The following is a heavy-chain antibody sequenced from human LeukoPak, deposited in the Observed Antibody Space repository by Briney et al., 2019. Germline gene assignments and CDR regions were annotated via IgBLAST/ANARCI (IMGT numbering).Heavy chain of an antibody. CDR1: GFTFSGSA. CDR2: IRRKANSYAT. V-gene: IGHV3-73*01. CDR3: TRHLSTGY. Sequence: GGSLRLSCAASGFTFSGSAMHWVRQASGKELEWVGRIRRKANSYATAYAASVKGRFTISRDDSKNTAYLQMNSLKTEDTAVYYCTRHLSTGYWGQGTLVTVSS. J-gene: IGHJ4*02. D-gene: IGHD2-2*01.